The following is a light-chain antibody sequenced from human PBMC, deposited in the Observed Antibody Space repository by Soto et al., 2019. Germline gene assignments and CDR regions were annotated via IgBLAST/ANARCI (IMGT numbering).Light chain of an antibody. Sequence: DIVMTPSPDSLTVSLGERATINCKSSQSVLSSSNNKNYLAWYQQKPGQPPKLLIHWSSTRESGVPDRFSGSGSGTDFTLTVSSLQAEDVAVYYCQQYYDTPLTFGGGTKVQI. CDR2: WSS. J-gene: IGKJ4*01. CDR1: QSVLSSSNNKNY. CDR3: QQYYDTPLT. V-gene: IGKV4-1*01.